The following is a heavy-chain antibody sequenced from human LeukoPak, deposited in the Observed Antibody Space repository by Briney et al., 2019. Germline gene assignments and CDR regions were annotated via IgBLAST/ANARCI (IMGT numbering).Heavy chain of an antibody. V-gene: IGHV5-51*01. J-gene: IGHJ3*02. Sequence: GESLKISCKGSGYSFTSYWIGWVRQMPGKGLEWMGIIYPGDSDTRYSPSFQGQVTISADKSISTAYLQWSSLKASDTAMYYCARHEGDYVWGSYRYPLDIWGQGTMVTVSS. D-gene: IGHD3-16*02. CDR1: GYSFTSYW. CDR2: IYPGDSDT. CDR3: ARHEGDYVWGSYRYPLDI.